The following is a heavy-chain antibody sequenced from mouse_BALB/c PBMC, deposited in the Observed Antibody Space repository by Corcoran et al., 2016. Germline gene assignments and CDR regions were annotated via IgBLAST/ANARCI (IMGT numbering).Heavy chain of an antibody. CDR2: INPYNDGT. D-gene: IGHD1-1*01. Sequence: EVQLQQSGPELVKPGASVKMSCKASGYTFTSYDMHWVKQKPGQGLEGIGYINPYNDGTKYNENFKGKATLTSDKSSSTAYIELSSLTSEDSAVYYCARKGYYGSSYDYAMDYWGQGTSVTVSS. CDR3: ARKGYYGSSYDYAMDY. V-gene: IGHV1S136*01. J-gene: IGHJ4*01. CDR1: GYTFTSYD.